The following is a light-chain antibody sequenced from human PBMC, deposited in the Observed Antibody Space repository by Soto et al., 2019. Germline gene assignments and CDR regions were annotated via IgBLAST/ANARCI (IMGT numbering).Light chain of an antibody. CDR1: QSVSSSY. CDR3: QQYGSSPST. V-gene: IGKV3-20*01. CDR2: GST. J-gene: IGKJ1*01. Sequence: ESVLTQSPGTLSLSPGERATLSCRASQSVSSSYLAWYQQKPGQAPRLLIYGSTSRATGVPDRLSGSGSGTDFTLTISRLEPEDFAVYFCQQYGSSPSTFGQGTKVDIK.